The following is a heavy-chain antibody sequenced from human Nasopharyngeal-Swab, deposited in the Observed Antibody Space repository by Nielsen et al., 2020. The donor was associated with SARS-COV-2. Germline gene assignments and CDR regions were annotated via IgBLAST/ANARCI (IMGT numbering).Heavy chain of an antibody. CDR3: AIVADYYYYYYYMDV. D-gene: IGHD5-12*01. Sequence: WVRQAPGKGLEWIGSIYYSGSTYYNPSLKSRVTISVDTSKNQFSLKLSSVTAADTAVYYCAIVADYYYYYYYMDVWGKGTTVTVSS. J-gene: IGHJ6*03. CDR2: IYYSGST. V-gene: IGHV4-39*01.